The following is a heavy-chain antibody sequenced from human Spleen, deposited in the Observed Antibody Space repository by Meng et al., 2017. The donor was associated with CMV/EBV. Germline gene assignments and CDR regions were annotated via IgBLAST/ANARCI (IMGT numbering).Heavy chain of an antibody. D-gene: IGHD2-2*01. CDR2: ISSSGSYI. CDR1: GFTFSDYI. CDR3: ARGGVPAAHWYFDL. V-gene: IGHV3-21*04. Sequence: GGSLRLSCAASGFTFSDYIMNWVRQAPGKGLEWVSSISSSGSYIFYADSVKGRFTISRDNTKNTLYLQMNSLRAEDTAVFYCARGGVPAAHWYFDLWGRGTLVTVSS. J-gene: IGHJ2*01.